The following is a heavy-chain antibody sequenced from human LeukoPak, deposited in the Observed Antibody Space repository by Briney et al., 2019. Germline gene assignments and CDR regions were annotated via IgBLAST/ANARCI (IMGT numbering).Heavy chain of an antibody. V-gene: IGHV1-69*13. D-gene: IGHD3-16*01. J-gene: IGHJ6*03. CDR3: ATTGGDIYYYHMDV. CDR2: IIPVLSTA. Sequence: SVKVSCKASGDTFSRYAISWVRQAPGQGLEWMGGIIPVLSTANYAQKFQDRVTITADEPTSTTYMELSSLKSEDTAVYYCATTGGDIYYYHMDVWGKGTTVTISS. CDR1: GDTFSRYA.